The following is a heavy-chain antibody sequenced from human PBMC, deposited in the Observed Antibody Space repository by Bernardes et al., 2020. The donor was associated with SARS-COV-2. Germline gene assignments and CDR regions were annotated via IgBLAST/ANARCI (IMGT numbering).Heavy chain of an antibody. J-gene: IGHJ4*02. Sequence: SETLSLTCAVYGGSFSGSYWSWIRQRPGPGLAWIGEINHSGSTNYNPSLKRRVTISVDTSKNQFSLKLSSVTAADTAVYYCARGRYSGSPPDYWGQGTLVTVSS. CDR1: GGSFSGSY. D-gene: IGHD1-26*01. CDR2: INHSGST. CDR3: ARGRYSGSPPDY. V-gene: IGHV4-34*01.